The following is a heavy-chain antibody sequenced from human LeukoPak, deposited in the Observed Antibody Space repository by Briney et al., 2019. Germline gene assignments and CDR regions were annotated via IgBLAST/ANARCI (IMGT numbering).Heavy chain of an antibody. CDR2: ISGSGTT. Sequence: QTGGSLRLSFAASGLTFSTYAVSWVRQAPGKGLEWVLSISGSGTTYCADSVKGRFTISRDNSKNTAFLQMNSLRAEDTAIYYTAANMYHYMDVWGKGTRSSSP. J-gene: IGHJ6*03. D-gene: IGHD2-2*01. V-gene: IGHV3-23*01. CDR3: AANMYHYMDV. CDR1: GLTFSTYA.